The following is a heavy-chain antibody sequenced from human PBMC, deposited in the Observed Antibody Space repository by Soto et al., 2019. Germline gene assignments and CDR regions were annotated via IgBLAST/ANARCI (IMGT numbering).Heavy chain of an antibody. D-gene: IGHD2-2*01. CDR3: EKERFVEVFGFLGTVMAV. CDR1: GFTFSSYA. CDR2: ISGSGGST. V-gene: IGHV3-23*01. Sequence: GGSLRLSCAASGFTFSSYAMSWVRQAPGKGLEWVSAISGSGGSTYYADSVKGRFTISRDNSKNTLYLQMNSLRAEDTAVYYCEKERFVEVFGFLGTVMAVGAKGTTFPVSS. J-gene: IGHJ6*04.